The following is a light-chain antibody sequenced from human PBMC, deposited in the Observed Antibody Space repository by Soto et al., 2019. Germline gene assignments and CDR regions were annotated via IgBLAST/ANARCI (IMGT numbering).Light chain of an antibody. CDR3: QPSGSSPQT. CDR2: DAY. CDR1: QSVSSN. Sequence: EIVMTQYPANLAVAPLQIATISPRASQSVSSNLAWYQQKPGLANRIVLYDAYSRATGIPDRFSGSGSGTDFTLTISRMEPEDFAVYYCQPSGSSPQTFGGGPKVDLK. J-gene: IGKJ4*01. V-gene: IGKV3D-20*01.